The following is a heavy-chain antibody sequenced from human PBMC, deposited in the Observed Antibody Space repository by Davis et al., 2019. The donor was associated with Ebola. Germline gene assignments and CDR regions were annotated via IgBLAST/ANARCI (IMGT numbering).Heavy chain of an antibody. V-gene: IGHV4-34*01. CDR1: GGSFSDYY. CDR2: INHSGST. Sequence: PGGSLRLSCAVYGGSFSDYYWSWIRQPPGKGLEWIGEINHSGSTNYNPSLKSRVTISVDTSKNQFSLKLSSVTAADTAVYYCARDTSYWGQGTLVTVSS. CDR3: ARDTSY. D-gene: IGHD5-18*01. J-gene: IGHJ4*02.